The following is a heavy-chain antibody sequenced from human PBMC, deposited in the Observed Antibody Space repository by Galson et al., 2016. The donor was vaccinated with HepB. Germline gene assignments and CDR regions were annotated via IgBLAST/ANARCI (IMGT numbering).Heavy chain of an antibody. J-gene: IGHJ6*02. CDR1: GFTFSSYW. CDR3: ARGGGKPGISYGLDV. CDR2: INSDRGSK. D-gene: IGHD3-10*01. V-gene: IGHV3-74*01. Sequence: SLRLSCAASGFTFSSYWMHWVRQAPGKGLVWVSRINSDRGSKDYVDSVTGRFTISRDNAKNTLYLQMNSLRDEDTAVYFCARGGGKPGISYGLDVWGQGTTVTVSS.